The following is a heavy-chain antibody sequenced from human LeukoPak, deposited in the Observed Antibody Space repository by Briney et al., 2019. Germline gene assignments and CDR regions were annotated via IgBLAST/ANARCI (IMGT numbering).Heavy chain of an antibody. J-gene: IGHJ6*03. CDR3: ARDRRDAYYYTYYYMDV. CDR2: IKQDGNEK. CDR1: GFTFTSFW. Sequence: GGSLRPSCAASGFTFTSFWMSWVRQAPGKGLEWVANIKQDGNEKYYVDSVKGRFTISRDNAKNSLYLQMNSLRAEDTAVYYCARDRRDAYYYTYYYMDVWGKGTTVTVSS. V-gene: IGHV3-7*01.